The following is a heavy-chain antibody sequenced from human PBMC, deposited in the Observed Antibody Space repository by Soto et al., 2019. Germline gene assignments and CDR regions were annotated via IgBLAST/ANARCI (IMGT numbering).Heavy chain of an antibody. D-gene: IGHD3-9*01. J-gene: IGHJ6*02. CDR2: INHSGST. V-gene: IGHV4-34*01. Sequence: SETPSLTCAVYGGSFSGYYWSWIRQPPGKGLEWIGEINHSGSTNYNPSLKSRVTISVDTSKNQFSLKLSSVTAADTAVYYCARGGLRYFDWFPAHYYYGMDVWGQGTTVTAP. CDR1: GGSFSGYY. CDR3: ARGGLRYFDWFPAHYYYGMDV.